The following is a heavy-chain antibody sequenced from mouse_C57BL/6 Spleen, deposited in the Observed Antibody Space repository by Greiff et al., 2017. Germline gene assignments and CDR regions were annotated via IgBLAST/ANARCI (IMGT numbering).Heavy chain of an antibody. Sequence: VQLQQSGPELVKPGASVKISCKASGYTFTDYYMNWVKQSHGKSLEWIGDINPNNGGTSYNQTFKGKATLTADKSSSTAYMELLTLTAVDSAVYYCSRSPYGDGSSWYFDVWVTGTTVTVSS. CDR2: INPNNGGT. D-gene: IGHD1-1*01. CDR3: SRSPYGDGSSWYFDV. V-gene: IGHV1-26*01. CDR1: GYTFTDYY. J-gene: IGHJ1*03.